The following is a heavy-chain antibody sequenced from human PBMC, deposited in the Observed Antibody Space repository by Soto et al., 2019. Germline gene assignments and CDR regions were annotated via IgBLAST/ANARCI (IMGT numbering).Heavy chain of an antibody. J-gene: IGHJ4*02. CDR1: GFTFSSYG. CDR3: ERGISVGSSWPYFDY. CDR2: MWYDGSNK. D-gene: IGHD6-13*01. V-gene: IGHV3-33*01. Sequence: GGSLRLSCAASGFTFSSYGMHWVRQAPGKGLEWVAVMWYDGSNKYYADSVKGRFTISRDNSKNTLYLQMNSLRAEDKAVYYCERGISVGSSWPYFDYWGQGTLVTVSS.